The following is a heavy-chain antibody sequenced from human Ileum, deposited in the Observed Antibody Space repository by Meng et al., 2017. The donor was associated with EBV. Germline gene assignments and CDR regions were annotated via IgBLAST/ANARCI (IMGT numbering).Heavy chain of an antibody. Sequence: QTQEAGPGRGQPSQGLSLSCVLSGDSVSSDKTAWNWIRQSPSRGLEWLGRTYRRSRWYYDYALSVKSRINISPDTSKNQVSLQLNSVTDEDTGIYYCATSRIAKFDRWGQGTLVTVSS. CDR1: GDSVSSDKTA. CDR3: ATSRIAKFDR. J-gene: IGHJ5*02. CDR2: TYRRSRWYY. V-gene: IGHV6-1*01.